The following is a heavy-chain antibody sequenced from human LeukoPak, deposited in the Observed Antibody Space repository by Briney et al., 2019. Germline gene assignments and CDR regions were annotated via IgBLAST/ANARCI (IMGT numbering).Heavy chain of an antibody. Sequence: GESLKISCKGSGYSFTSYWIGWVRQVPGKGLEWMGIIYPGDSDTRYSPSFQGQVTISADKSISTAYLQWSSLKASDTAMYYCARQETTYYYDSSGYSNFDYWGQGTLVTVSS. D-gene: IGHD3-22*01. CDR3: ARQETTYYYDSSGYSNFDY. CDR1: GYSFTSYW. J-gene: IGHJ4*02. CDR2: IYPGDSDT. V-gene: IGHV5-51*01.